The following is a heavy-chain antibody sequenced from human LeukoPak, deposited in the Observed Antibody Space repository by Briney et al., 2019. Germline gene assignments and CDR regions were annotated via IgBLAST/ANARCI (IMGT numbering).Heavy chain of an antibody. J-gene: IGHJ4*02. D-gene: IGHD4-17*01. CDR3: ASAPPDYGDYD. CDR2: IYYSGST. V-gene: IGHV4-59*01. Sequence: SETLSLTCTVSGGSISSYYWSWIRQPPGKGLEWIGYIYYSGSTNYNPSLKSRVTISVDTSKNQFSLKLSSVTAADTAVYYCASAPPDYGDYDWGQGALVTVSS. CDR1: GGSISSYY.